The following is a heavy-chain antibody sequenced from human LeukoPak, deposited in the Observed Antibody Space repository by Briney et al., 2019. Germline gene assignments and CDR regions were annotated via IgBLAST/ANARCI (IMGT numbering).Heavy chain of an antibody. CDR1: GFTFSSYS. Sequence: SGGSLRLSCAASGFTFSSYSMNWVRQAPGKGLEWVSYISSSSSTIYYADSVKGRFTISRDNAKNSLYLQMNSLRAEDTAVYYCARVTTIIYDSSGYLSGSYYPWGQGTLVTVSS. J-gene: IGHJ5*02. CDR2: ISSSSSTI. V-gene: IGHV3-48*04. CDR3: ARVTTIIYDSSGYLSGSYYP. D-gene: IGHD3-22*01.